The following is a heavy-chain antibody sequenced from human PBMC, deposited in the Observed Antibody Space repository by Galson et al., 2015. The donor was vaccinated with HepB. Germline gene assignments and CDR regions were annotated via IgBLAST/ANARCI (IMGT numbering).Heavy chain of an antibody. Sequence: SLRLSCAASGFTFSNYWMSWVRQGPGKGLEWVANIKEDGSEKYYVDSVKGRFTISRDNAKNSLWLQMHSLRVEDTAVYYCARDRVAAGGGDWFDPWGQGTLVTVSS. CDR1: GFTFSNYW. J-gene: IGHJ5*02. CDR3: ARDRVAAGGGDWFDP. D-gene: IGHD6-13*01. CDR2: IKEDGSEK. V-gene: IGHV3-7*01.